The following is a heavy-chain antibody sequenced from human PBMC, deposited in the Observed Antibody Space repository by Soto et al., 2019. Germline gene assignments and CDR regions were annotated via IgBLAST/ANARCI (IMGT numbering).Heavy chain of an antibody. D-gene: IGHD2-2*01. Sequence: GGPLRLSCAASGFTFSSYAMSWVRQTPGEGLEWVSAISGSGGSTYYADSVKGRFTISRDNSKNTVYLQMNSLRAEDTAVYYCAKARGSSTPAPGSYWGQGTLVTVSS. CDR1: GFTFSSYA. CDR3: AKARGSSTPAPGSY. V-gene: IGHV3-23*01. J-gene: IGHJ4*02. CDR2: ISGSGGST.